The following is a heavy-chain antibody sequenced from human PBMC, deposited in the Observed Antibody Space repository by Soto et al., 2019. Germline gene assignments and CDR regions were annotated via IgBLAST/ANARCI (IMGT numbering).Heavy chain of an antibody. CDR2: IYSGGST. CDR1: GFTVSSNY. CDR3: ARVVRELMVRGRYYYMDV. J-gene: IGHJ6*03. Sequence: PGGSLRLSCAASGFTVSSNYMSWVRQAPGKGLEWVSVIYSGGSTYYADSVKGRFTISRHNSKNTLYLQMNSLRAEDTAVYYCARVVRELMVRGRYYYMDVWGKGTTVTVSS. D-gene: IGHD3-10*01. V-gene: IGHV3-53*04.